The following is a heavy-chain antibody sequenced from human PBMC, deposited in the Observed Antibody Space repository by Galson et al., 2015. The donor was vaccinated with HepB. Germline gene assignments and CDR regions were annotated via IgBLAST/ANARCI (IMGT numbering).Heavy chain of an antibody. D-gene: IGHD3-16*01. Sequence: SLRLSCAASGFTFSSHGMHWVRQGPGKGLEWVAVIWYDGSNKYYADSVKGRFTISRDNSKNMLYLQMNSLRVEDTAVYYCARWGDERRSDFWGQGTLVTVSS. CDR2: IWYDGSNK. V-gene: IGHV3-33*08. CDR1: GFTFSSHG. CDR3: ARWGDERRSDF. J-gene: IGHJ4*02.